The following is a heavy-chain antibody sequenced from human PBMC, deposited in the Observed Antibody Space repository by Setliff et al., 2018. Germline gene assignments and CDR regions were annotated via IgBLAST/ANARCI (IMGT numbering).Heavy chain of an antibody. V-gene: IGHV4-59*10. J-gene: IGHJ4*02. CDR2: IYTSGST. D-gene: IGHD3-22*01. Sequence: SETLSLTCAVYGGPFSGYYWSWIRQPAGKGLEWIGRIYTSGSTNYNPSLKSRVTISVDTSKNQFSLKLSSVTAADTAVYYCARGAGWCCDSSGYYYDYWGQGTLVTVSS. CDR1: GGPFSGYY. CDR3: ARGAGWCCDSSGYYYDY.